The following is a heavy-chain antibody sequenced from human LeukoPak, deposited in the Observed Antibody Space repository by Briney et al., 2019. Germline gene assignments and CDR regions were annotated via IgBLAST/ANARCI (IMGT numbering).Heavy chain of an antibody. CDR1: GGSVSSGSCY. Sequence: PSETLSLTCTVSGGSVSSGSCYWSWIRQPPGKGLEWIGYIYYSGSTNYNPSLKSRVTISVDTSKNQFSLKLSSVTAADTAVYYCARDVITMVRGVMNVVYYYGMDVWGQGTTVTVSS. V-gene: IGHV4-61*01. CDR2: IYYSGST. J-gene: IGHJ6*02. D-gene: IGHD3-10*01. CDR3: ARDVITMVRGVMNVVYYYGMDV.